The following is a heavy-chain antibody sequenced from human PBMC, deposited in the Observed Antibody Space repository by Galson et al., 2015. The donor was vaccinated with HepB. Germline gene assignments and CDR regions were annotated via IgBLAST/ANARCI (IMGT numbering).Heavy chain of an antibody. CDR2: ISWSSGSI. D-gene: IGHD3-22*01. CDR1: GFTFDDYA. V-gene: IGHV3-9*01. Sequence: SLRLSCAASGFTFDDYAMHWVRQAPGKGLEWVSGISWSSGSIGYADSVKGRFTISRDNAKNSLYLQMNSLRAEDTALYYCAKDKFSSGYSQLDYWGQGTLVTVSS. CDR3: AKDKFSSGYSQLDY. J-gene: IGHJ4*02.